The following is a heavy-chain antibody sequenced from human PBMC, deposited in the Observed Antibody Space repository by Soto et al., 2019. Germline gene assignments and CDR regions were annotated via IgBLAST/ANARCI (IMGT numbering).Heavy chain of an antibody. CDR2: IYYSGST. J-gene: IGHJ6*02. D-gene: IGHD6-13*01. V-gene: IGHV4-31*03. Sequence: SETLSLTCTVSGGSISSGGYYRSWIRQHPGKGLEWIGYIYYSGSTYYNPSLKSRVTISVDTSKNQFSLKLSSVTAADTAVYYCARELGYSSSWYYYYYGMDVWGQGTTVTVSS. CDR3: ARELGYSSSWYYYYYGMDV. CDR1: GGSISSGGYY.